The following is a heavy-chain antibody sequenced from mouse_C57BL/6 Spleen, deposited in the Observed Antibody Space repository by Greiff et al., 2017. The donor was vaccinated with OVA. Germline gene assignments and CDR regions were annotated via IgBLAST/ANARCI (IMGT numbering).Heavy chain of an antibody. CDR3: ARRELGRGY. CDR2: INPNNGGT. D-gene: IGHD4-1*01. CDR1: GYTFTDYY. V-gene: IGHV1-26*01. Sequence: VQLQQSGPELVKPGASVKISCKASGYTFTDYYMNWVKQSHGKSLEWIGDINPNNGGTSYNQKFKGKATLTVDKSSSTAYMELRSLTSEDSAVYYCARRELGRGYWGQGTTLTVSS. J-gene: IGHJ2*01.